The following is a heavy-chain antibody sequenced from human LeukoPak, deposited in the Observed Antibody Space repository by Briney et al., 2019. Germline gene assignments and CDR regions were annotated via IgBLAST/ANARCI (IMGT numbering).Heavy chain of an antibody. CDR1: GDRFSNYA. D-gene: IGHD1-26*01. Sequence: GGSLRLSCAVSGDRFSNYAMTWVRQAPGKGLEWVSVIYSGGNTYYADSVKGRSTISRDNSKNTLYLQMSSLRAEDTAVYYCARDSGSYYDYWGQGTLVTVSS. J-gene: IGHJ4*02. CDR3: ARDSGSYYDY. V-gene: IGHV3-53*01. CDR2: IYSGGNT.